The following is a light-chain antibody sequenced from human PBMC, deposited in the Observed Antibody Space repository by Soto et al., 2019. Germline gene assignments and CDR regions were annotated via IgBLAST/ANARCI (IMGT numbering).Light chain of an antibody. Sequence: QSALTQPRSVSGSPGQSVTISCTGTSSDVGGYNYVSWYQQHPGKAPKLMIYDVIKRPSGVPDRFSGSKSGNTASLTISGLQAEDEADYYCCSYAGSYTFEVGGGTKLTVL. CDR1: SSDVGGYNY. V-gene: IGLV2-11*01. CDR2: DVI. J-gene: IGLJ2*01. CDR3: CSYAGSYTFE.